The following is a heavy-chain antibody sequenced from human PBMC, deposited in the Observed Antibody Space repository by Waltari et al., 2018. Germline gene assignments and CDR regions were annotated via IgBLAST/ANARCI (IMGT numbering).Heavy chain of an antibody. CDR3: AREPWAGGGGL. Sequence: QVRLVESGGGLVKPGGSLRLSCVASGLTFSDYYISWVRQSPGKGLEWVSLLGASGSPISYADSVKGRFTISRDNAKNSLHLQMYSLRAEDSAVYYCAREPWAGGGGLWGQGTLVTVSS. J-gene: IGHJ4*02. CDR1: GLTFSDYY. D-gene: IGHD2-21*01. CDR2: LGASGSPI. V-gene: IGHV3-11*01.